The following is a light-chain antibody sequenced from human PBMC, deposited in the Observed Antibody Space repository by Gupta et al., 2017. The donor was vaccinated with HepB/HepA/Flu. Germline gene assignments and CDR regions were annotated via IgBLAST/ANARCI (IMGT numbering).Light chain of an antibody. V-gene: IGLV2-11*01. J-gene: IGLJ3*02. Sequence: QSALTQPRSVSGSPGQSVAISCTGTSSDVGGYHYVSWYQHHPGKAPKLIIYDVTKRPSGVPDRFSGSKSGNTGSLTISGRQAEDEADDDCCSYTGSYRAVFGGGTKLTV. CDR3: CSYTGSYRAV. CDR1: SSDVGGYHY. CDR2: DVT.